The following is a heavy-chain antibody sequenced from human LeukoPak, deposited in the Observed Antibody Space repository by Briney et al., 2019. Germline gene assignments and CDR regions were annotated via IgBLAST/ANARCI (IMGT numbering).Heavy chain of an antibody. V-gene: IGHV4-59*08. CDR2: VYDSGAT. J-gene: IGHJ4*02. Sequence: PSETLSLTCSVSGGSISTYYWSWIRQTPGKGLEWIGYVYDSGATNYNPSPKGRVTISSDTSKNQFSLNLRSVNAADTAIYYCARHGGSLGYFDYWGQGTLVTVSS. CDR1: GGSISTYY. CDR3: ARHGGSLGYFDY. D-gene: IGHD1-26*01.